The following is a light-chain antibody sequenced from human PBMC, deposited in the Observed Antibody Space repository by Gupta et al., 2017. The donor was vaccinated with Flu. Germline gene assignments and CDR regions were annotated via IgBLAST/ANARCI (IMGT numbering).Light chain of an antibody. CDR1: SSNIGAGYA. CDR3: QSYDNSLSGSYV. V-gene: IGLV1-40*01. J-gene: IGLJ1*01. Sequence: QSVLTQPPSVSGAPGQRVPIPCTGSSSNIGAGYAVHWYQQLPGAAPKLLIYGNTNRPSGVPDRFSGSKSGASASLDISGLQSEDEADYYCQSYDNSLSGSYVFSTGTRVTVL. CDR2: GNT.